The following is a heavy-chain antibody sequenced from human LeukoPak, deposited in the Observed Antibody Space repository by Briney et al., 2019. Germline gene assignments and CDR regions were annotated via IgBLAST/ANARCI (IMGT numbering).Heavy chain of an antibody. V-gene: IGHV1-46*01. Sequence: APVKVSCKASGYTFTSFYLHWVRQAPGQGLEWMGIINPSGGNTNYAQKFQDRVTMTRDTSTSTVYMQLSSLRSEDTAVYYCARDEMDSLDYWGQGTLVTVSS. CDR3: ARDEMDSLDY. CDR2: INPSGGNT. J-gene: IGHJ4*02. D-gene: IGHD5-24*01. CDR1: GYTFTSFY.